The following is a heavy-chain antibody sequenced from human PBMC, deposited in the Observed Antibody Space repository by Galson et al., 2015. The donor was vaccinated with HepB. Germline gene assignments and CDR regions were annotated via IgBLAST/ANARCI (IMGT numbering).Heavy chain of an antibody. D-gene: IGHD6-13*01. CDR3: ARLRRQQLVFSYYYMDV. CDR1: GFTFSSYS. J-gene: IGHJ6*03. Sequence: SLRLSCAASGFTFSSYSMNWVRQAPGKGLEWVSYISSSSSTIYYADSVKGRFTISRDNAKNSLYLQMNSLRAEDTAVYYCARLRRQQLVFSYYYMDVWGKGTTVTVSS. CDR2: ISSSSSTI. V-gene: IGHV3-48*01.